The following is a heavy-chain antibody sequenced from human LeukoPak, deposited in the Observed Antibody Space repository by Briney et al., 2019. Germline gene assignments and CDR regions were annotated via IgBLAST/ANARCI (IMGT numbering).Heavy chain of an antibody. Sequence: GGSLRLSCAASGFTFSSYSMNWVRQAPGKALEWVSSISSSSSYIYYADSVKGRFTISRDNSKNTLYLQMNSLRAEDTAVYYCARRYCSGGSCSPGDYWGQGTLVTVSS. D-gene: IGHD2-15*01. V-gene: IGHV3-21*01. CDR3: ARRYCSGGSCSPGDY. CDR1: GFTFSSYS. CDR2: ISSSSSYI. J-gene: IGHJ4*02.